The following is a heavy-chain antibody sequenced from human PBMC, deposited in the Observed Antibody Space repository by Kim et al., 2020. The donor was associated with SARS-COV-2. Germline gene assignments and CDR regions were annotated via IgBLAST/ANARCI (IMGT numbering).Heavy chain of an antibody. CDR3: AGTGGY. J-gene: IGHJ4*02. CDR2: SSSSTI. D-gene: IGHD3-10*01. Sequence: SSSSTIYYADSVKGRFTISRDNAKNSLYLQMNSLRDEDTAVYYCAGTGGYWGQGTLVTVSS. V-gene: IGHV3-48*02.